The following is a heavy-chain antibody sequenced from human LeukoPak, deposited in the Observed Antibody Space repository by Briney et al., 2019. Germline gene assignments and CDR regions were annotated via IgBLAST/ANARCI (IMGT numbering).Heavy chain of an antibody. CDR2: ISYDGSNK. J-gene: IGHJ4*02. D-gene: IGHD6-19*01. Sequence: GGSLRLSCAASGFTFTNYGMHWVRQAPGKGLEWVAVISYDGSNKYYADSVKGRFTISRDNSKNTLYLQMNSLRAEDTAVYYCAKDSSGWYDYWGQGTLVTVSS. CDR1: GFTFTNYG. V-gene: IGHV3-30*18. CDR3: AKDSSGWYDY.